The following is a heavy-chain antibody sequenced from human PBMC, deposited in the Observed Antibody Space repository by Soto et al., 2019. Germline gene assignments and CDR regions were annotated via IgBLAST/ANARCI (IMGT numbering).Heavy chain of an antibody. CDR2: ISWDGGST. CDR3: AKDTGDLSYYFDY. D-gene: IGHD3-16*02. Sequence: GGSLRLSCAASGFTFDDYTMHWVRQAPGKGLEWVSLISWDGGSTYYADSVKGRFTISRDNSKNSLYLQMNSLRTEDTALYYCAKDTGDLSYYFDYWGQGTLVTVSS. V-gene: IGHV3-43*01. J-gene: IGHJ4*02. CDR1: GFTFDDYT.